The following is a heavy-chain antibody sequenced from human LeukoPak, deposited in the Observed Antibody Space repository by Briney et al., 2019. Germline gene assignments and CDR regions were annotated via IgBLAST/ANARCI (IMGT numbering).Heavy chain of an antibody. Sequence: PSETLSLTCSVAGVSVKSYFWSWVRQAPARGLEWIGIIETRGTTDYNPSLKSRVTISRDTSENQFSLRLNSVTAADTAVYYCARHDGHWGSYNYYMDVWGKGTTVIVSS. D-gene: IGHD3-16*01. CDR1: GVSVKSYF. J-gene: IGHJ6*03. V-gene: IGHV4-4*09. CDR2: IETRGTT. CDR3: ARHDGHWGSYNYYMDV.